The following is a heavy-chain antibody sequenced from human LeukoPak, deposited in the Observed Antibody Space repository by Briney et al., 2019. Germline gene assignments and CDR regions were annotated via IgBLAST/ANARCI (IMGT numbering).Heavy chain of an antibody. D-gene: IGHD3-10*01. CDR3: ARAPLRGNNWFAP. J-gene: IGHJ5*02. CDR1: GGTFSSYA. Sequence: SVKVSCKASGGTFSSYAISWVRQAPGQGLEWMGGIIPIFGTANYAQKFQGRVTITADESTSTAYMELSSLRSEDTAVYYCARAPLRGNNWFAPWGQGTLVTVSS. CDR2: IIPIFGTA. V-gene: IGHV1-69*13.